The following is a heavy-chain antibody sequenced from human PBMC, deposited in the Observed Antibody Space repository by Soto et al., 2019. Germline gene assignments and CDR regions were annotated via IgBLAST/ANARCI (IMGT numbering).Heavy chain of an antibody. V-gene: IGHV1-69*02. CDR3: ARGGGSGGSCYHTVDRDFDY. Sequence: QVQLVQSGAEVKKPGSSVKVSCKASGGTFSSYTISWVRQAPGQGLEWMGRIIPILGIANYAQKFQGRVTRTADKSTSTADRELSSLRSEDTAVYYCARGGGSGGSCYHTVDRDFDYWGQGTLVTVSS. D-gene: IGHD2-15*01. CDR1: GGTFSSYT. J-gene: IGHJ4*02. CDR2: IIPILGIA.